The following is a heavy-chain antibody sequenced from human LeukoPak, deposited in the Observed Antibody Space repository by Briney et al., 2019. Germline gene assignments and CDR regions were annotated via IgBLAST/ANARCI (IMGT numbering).Heavy chain of an antibody. J-gene: IGHJ4*02. V-gene: IGHV4-39*01. Sequence: TSSETLSLTCTVSGGSISSSSYYWGWIRQPPGKGLEWIGSIYYSGSTYYNPSLKSRVTISVDTPKNQFSLKLSSVTAADTAVYYCARLLFTYYYDSSGYYFDYWGQGTLVTVSS. CDR1: GGSISSSSYY. CDR2: IYYSGST. D-gene: IGHD3-22*01. CDR3: ARLLFTYYYDSSGYYFDY.